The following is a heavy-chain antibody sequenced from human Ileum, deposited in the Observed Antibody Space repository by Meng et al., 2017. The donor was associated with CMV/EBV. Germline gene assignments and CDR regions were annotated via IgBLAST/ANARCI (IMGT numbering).Heavy chain of an antibody. CDR2: MSSDGTNK. V-gene: IGHV3-33*01. CDR3: ARDKGLTALDT. CDR1: GIPFSASG. J-gene: IGHJ3*02. D-gene: IGHD4/OR15-4a*01. Sequence: CVASGIPFSASGMHWVRQAPGKGLEWVAFMSSDGTNKYYADSVKGRFTISRDNSKYTLYLQVNSLRAEDTAMYYCARDKGLTALDTWGQGTMVTVSS.